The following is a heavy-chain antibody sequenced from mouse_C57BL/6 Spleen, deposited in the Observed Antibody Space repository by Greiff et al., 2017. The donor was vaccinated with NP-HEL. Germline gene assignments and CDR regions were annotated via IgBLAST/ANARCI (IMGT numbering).Heavy chain of an antibody. Sequence: VQLQQPGAELVKPGASVKLSCKASGYTFTSYWMPWVKQRPGQGLEWIGAIDPSDSYTNYNQKFKGKATLTVDTSSSTAYMQLSSLTSEDSSVDYCAQPRGAMDYWGQGTSVTVSS. CDR3: AQPRGAMDY. D-gene: IGHD6-1*01. V-gene: IGHV1-50*01. CDR1: GYTFTSYW. CDR2: IDPSDSYT. J-gene: IGHJ4*01.